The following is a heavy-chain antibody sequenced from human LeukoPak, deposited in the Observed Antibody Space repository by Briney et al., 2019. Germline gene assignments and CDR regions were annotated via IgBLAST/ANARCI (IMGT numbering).Heavy chain of an antibody. CDR3: ARENYSGHFDY. J-gene: IGHJ4*02. D-gene: IGHD5-12*01. V-gene: IGHV1-46*01. CDR2: INPSGGST. Sequence: ASVKVSCKASGYTFTSYYMHWVRQAPGQGLEWMGIINPSGGSTSYAQKFQGRVTMTRDTSTSTVYTELSSLRSEDTAVYYCARENYSGHFDYWGQGTLVTVSS. CDR1: GYTFTSYY.